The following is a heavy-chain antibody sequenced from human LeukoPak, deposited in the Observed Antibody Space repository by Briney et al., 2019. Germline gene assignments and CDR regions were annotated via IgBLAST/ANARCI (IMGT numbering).Heavy chain of an antibody. V-gene: IGHV4-59*01. Sequence: PSETLSLTCTVSGGSITTDHWNWIRQPPGKGLEWIGCIYYSGRTYYNPSLESRVTISVDMSKSQFSLRLTSVTAADTALYYRARKNDFEIWGQGTLVTVSS. CDR2: IYYSGRT. CDR1: GGSITTDH. J-gene: IGHJ3*02. CDR3: ARKNDFEI. D-gene: IGHD2/OR15-2a*01.